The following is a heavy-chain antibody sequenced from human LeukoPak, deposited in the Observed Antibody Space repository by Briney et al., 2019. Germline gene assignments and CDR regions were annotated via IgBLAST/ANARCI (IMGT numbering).Heavy chain of an antibody. Sequence: PGGSLRLSCAASGFTFSSYAMSWVRQAPGKRLEWVSAISGSGGSTYYADSVKGRFTISRDNSKNTLYLQMNSLRAEDTAVYYCAKASLKQWLPPGPGYWGRGTLVTVSS. J-gene: IGHJ4*02. CDR3: AKASLKQWLPPGPGY. D-gene: IGHD6-19*01. CDR2: ISGSGGST. CDR1: GFTFSSYA. V-gene: IGHV3-23*01.